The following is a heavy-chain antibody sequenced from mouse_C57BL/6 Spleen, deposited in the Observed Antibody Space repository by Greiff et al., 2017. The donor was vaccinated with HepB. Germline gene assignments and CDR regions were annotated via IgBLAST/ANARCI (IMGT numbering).Heavy chain of an antibody. CDR3: ARSEGTTVPFAY. D-gene: IGHD1-1*01. CDR1: GYTFTSYG. Sequence: QVQLKQSGAELARPGASVKLSCKASGYTFTSYGISWVKQRTGQGLEWIGEIYPRSGNTYYNEKFKGKATLTADKSSSTAYMELRSLTSEDSAVYFCARSEGTTVPFAYWGQGTLVTVSA. CDR2: IYPRSGNT. V-gene: IGHV1-81*01. J-gene: IGHJ3*01.